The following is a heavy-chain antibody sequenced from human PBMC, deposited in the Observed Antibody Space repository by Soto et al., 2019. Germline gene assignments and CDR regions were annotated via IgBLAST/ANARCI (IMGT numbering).Heavy chain of an antibody. D-gene: IGHD6-25*01. CDR2: IYYSGST. CDR1: GGSISSSSYY. J-gene: IGHJ4*02. V-gene: IGHV4-39*01. CDR3: ARILAAPGGDPYCDY. Sequence: QLQLQESGPGLVKPSETLSLTCTVSGGSISSSSYYWGWIRQPPGKGLEWIGSIYYSGSTYYNPSLKSRVTISVDTSKNQFSLKLSSVTAADTAVYYCARILAAPGGDPYCDYWGQGTLVTVSS.